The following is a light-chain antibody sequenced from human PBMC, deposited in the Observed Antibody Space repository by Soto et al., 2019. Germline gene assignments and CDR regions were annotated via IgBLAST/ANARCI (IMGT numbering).Light chain of an antibody. CDR1: QSISVW. J-gene: IGKJ2*01. CDR2: KAS. CDR3: QQYHGYPYT. Sequence: DIQMTQSPSTLSASVGDRVTITCRASQSISVWLAWYQQKPGKAPDLLIYKASSLETGVPSRFGGSGSGTEFTLTISRLQPDDFATYYCQQYHGYPYTFGQGTKLEIK. V-gene: IGKV1-5*03.